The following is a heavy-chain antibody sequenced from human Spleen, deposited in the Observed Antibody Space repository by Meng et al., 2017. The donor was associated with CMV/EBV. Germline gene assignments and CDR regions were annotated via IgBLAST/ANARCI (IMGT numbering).Heavy chain of an antibody. V-gene: IGHV3-30*02. CDR2: IRYDASNI. CDR3: AKASRGYYFDY. D-gene: IGHD3-10*01. J-gene: IGHJ4*02. Sequence: GGSLRLSCVASGFSFSKYGMYWVRQAPGKGLEWVAFIRYDASNIYYADSVKGRFTISRDNSKNTLYLQMNSLRAEDTAVYYCAKASRGYYFDYWGQGTLVTVSS. CDR1: GFSFSKYG.